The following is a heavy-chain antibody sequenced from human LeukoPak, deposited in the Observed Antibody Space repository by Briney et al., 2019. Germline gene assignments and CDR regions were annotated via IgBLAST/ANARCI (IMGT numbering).Heavy chain of an antibody. V-gene: IGHV4-59*01. Sequence: SETLSLTCTVSGGSISSYYWSWIRQPPGKGLEWIGYIYYSGSTNYNPSLKSRVTISVDTSKNQFSLKLSSVTAADTAVYYCARAEDYYDSSGHEPIDYWGQGTLVTVSS. CDR3: ARAEDYYDSSGHEPIDY. J-gene: IGHJ4*02. D-gene: IGHD3-22*01. CDR1: GGSISSYY. CDR2: IYYSGST.